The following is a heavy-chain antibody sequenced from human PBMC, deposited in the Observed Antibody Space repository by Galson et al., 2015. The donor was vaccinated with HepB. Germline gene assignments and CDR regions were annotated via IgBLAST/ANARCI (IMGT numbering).Heavy chain of an antibody. V-gene: IGHV5-51*01. J-gene: IGHJ3*02. CDR1: GSTFINYW. CDR3: ARHVTGTNFDAFDI. D-gene: IGHD1-20*01. CDR2: IYPGDSDD. Sequence: QSGAEVTKPGESLKISCKGSGSTFINYWIGWVRQMPGKGLEWMGIIYPGDSDDRYSPSFQGQVTISADKSISTAYLQWSSLKASDTAMYYCARHVTGTNFDAFDIWGQGTMVTVSS.